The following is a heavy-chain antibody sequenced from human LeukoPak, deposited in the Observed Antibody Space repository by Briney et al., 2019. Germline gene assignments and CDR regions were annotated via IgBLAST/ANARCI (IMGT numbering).Heavy chain of an antibody. CDR1: GFTFNNYW. CDR2: IKPDGSEK. J-gene: IGHJ4*02. CDR3: ARDYVWGSSESDY. Sequence: GGSLRLSCAASGFTFNNYWMTWFRQTPGKGLEGVGNIKPDGSEKYYLDSVQGLLTLSRDNAENSLFLQMSSLTVEDAAIYYCARDYVWGSSESDYWGQGTLVTVSS. V-gene: IGHV3-7*01. D-gene: IGHD7-27*01.